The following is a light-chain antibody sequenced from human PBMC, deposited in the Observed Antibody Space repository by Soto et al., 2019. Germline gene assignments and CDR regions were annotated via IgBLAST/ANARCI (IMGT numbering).Light chain of an antibody. CDR1: RSDVGGYNF. J-gene: IGLJ1*01. V-gene: IGLV2-14*01. CDR2: DVS. Sequence: QSALTQPASVSGSPGQSITISCTGTRSDVGGYNFVSWYQQHPGKAPKLMIYDVSNRPSGVSNRFSGSKSGNTASLTISGLQAEDEADYYCRSYRSSSTGVFGTGTQVTVL. CDR3: RSYRSSSTGV.